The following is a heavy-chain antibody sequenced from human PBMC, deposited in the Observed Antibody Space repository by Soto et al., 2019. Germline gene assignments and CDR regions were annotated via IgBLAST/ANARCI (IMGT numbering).Heavy chain of an antibody. D-gene: IGHD6-13*01. CDR3: ARRYRAAAVKPFDY. Sequence: SETLSLTCTVSGGSISNFYWSWIRQPPGKGLEWIGYIYYSGTTSYNPSLNSRVTISVDTSKNQFSLKHNSVTAADTAVYYCARRYRAAAVKPFDYWGQGTLVTVSS. CDR1: GGSISNFY. V-gene: IGHV4-59*12. CDR2: IYYSGTT. J-gene: IGHJ4*02.